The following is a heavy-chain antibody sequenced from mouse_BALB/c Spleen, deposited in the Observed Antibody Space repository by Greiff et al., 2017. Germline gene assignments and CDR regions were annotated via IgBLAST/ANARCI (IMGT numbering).Heavy chain of an antibody. V-gene: IGHV1-54*01. CDR2: INPGSGGT. CDR1: GYAFTNYL. Sequence: QVQLKQSGAELVRPGTSVKVSCKASGYAFTNYLIEWVKQRPGQGLEWIGVINPGSGGTNYNEKFKGKATLTADKSSSTAYMQLKSLTSEDSAVYYCARGPYYAMDYWGQGTSVTVSS. CDR3: ARGPYYAMDY. J-gene: IGHJ4*01.